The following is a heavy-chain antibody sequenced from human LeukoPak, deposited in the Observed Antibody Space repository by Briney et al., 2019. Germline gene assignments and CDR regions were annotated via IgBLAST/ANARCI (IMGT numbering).Heavy chain of an antibody. V-gene: IGHV1-46*01. D-gene: IGHD5-18*01. CDR1: GYIFTSYF. Sequence: ASVKVSGKASGYIFTSYFMHWVRQAPGQGLEWMGLINPSGGSTRYAQKFQGRVTMTRDMSTSTVYMELSSLRSEDTAVYYCARALPHRRLMDTTMEQHWFDPWGQGTLVTVSS. CDR3: ARALPHRRLMDTTMEQHWFDP. CDR2: INPSGGST. J-gene: IGHJ5*02.